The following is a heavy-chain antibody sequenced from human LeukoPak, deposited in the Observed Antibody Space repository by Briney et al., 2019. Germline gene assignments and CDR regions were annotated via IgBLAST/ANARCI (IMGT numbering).Heavy chain of an antibody. Sequence: VASVKVSCKASGYTFTGYYMHWVQQAPGQGLEWMGWINPNSGGTNYAQKFQGRVTMTRDTSISTAYMELSRLRSDDTAVYYCARDPGYSYGPFDYWGQGTLVTVSS. CDR1: GYTFTGYY. CDR3: ARDPGYSYGPFDY. CDR2: INPNSGGT. J-gene: IGHJ4*02. D-gene: IGHD5-18*01. V-gene: IGHV1-2*03.